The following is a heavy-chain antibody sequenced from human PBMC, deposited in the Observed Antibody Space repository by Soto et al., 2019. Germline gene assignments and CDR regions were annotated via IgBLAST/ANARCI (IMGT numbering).Heavy chain of an antibody. V-gene: IGHV3-30*03. CDR2: ISYDGSNK. D-gene: IGHD3-10*01. J-gene: IGHJ4*02. Sequence: QVQLVESGGGVVQPGRSLRLSCAASGFTFSSYGMHWVRQAPGKGMEWVAVISYDGSNKYYADSVKGRFTISRDNSKNTLYLQMNSLRAEDTAVYYCAPWFGAFDYWGRGPWSPSPQ. CDR1: GFTFSSYG. CDR3: APWFGAFDY.